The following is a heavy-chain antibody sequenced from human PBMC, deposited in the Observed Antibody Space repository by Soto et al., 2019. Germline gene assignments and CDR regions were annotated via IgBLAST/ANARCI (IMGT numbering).Heavy chain of an antibody. D-gene: IGHD2-15*01. CDR1: GFTFSSYA. J-gene: IGHJ4*02. CDR2: ISGSGGST. CDR3: AKDQGYCSGGSCSYSNFDY. Sequence: PGGSLRLSCAASGFTFSSYAMSWVRQAPGKGLEWVSAISGSGGSTYYADSVKGRFTISRDNSKNTLYLQMNSLRAEDTAVYYCAKDQGYCSGGSCSYSNFDYWGQGTLVTVSS. V-gene: IGHV3-23*01.